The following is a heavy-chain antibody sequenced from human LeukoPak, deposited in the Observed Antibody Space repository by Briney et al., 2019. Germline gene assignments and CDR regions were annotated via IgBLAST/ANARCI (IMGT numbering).Heavy chain of an antibody. CDR1: GGSISSYY. CDR2: IYHSGYT. V-gene: IGHV4-59*08. D-gene: IGHD1-1*01. Sequence: SETLSLTCTASGGSISSYYWSWIRQPPGKGLEWIGYIYHSGYTNYNPSLKSRVTISLDTSKKQFSLKLSSVTAADTAVYYCARPSGMGPAFDIWGQGTMVTVSS. CDR3: ARPSGMGPAFDI. J-gene: IGHJ3*02.